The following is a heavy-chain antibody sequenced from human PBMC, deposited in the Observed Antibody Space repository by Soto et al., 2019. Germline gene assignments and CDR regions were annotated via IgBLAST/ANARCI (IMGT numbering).Heavy chain of an antibody. CDR3: ARDRVVPTAMAFDY. Sequence: QVQLVQSGAEVKKPGASVKVSCKASGYTFTSYGITWVRQAPGQGLEWMGWISADNGHTNYAQKLQGRVTMTTDTATSTDYMELRSLRSDDTAVYYCARDRVVPTAMAFDYWGQGTLVTVSS. CDR2: ISADNGHT. CDR1: GYTFTSYG. V-gene: IGHV1-18*01. D-gene: IGHD2-2*01. J-gene: IGHJ4*02.